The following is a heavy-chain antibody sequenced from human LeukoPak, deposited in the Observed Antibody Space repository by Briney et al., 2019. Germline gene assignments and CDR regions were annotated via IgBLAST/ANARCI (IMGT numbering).Heavy chain of an antibody. CDR2: ISYDVSDK. J-gene: IGHJ4*02. Sequence: GGTLRLSCAASGFTFRTYAMHWVRQAPGKGLDWVAFISYDVSDKDYADSVKGRFTISRDNSKNTLYLQMNSLRAEDTAVYYCARDHPDYWGQGTLVTVSS. V-gene: IGHV3-30*04. CDR3: ARDHPDY. CDR1: GFTFRTYA.